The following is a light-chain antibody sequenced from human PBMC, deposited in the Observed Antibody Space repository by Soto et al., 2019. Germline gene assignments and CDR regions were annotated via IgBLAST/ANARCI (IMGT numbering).Light chain of an antibody. V-gene: IGKV1-39*01. CDR2: VAT. CDR1: QNIGTY. Sequence: DIQLTQSPSSLSASLGDRVTISCRASQNIGTYLNWFLQKPGEAPKLLIYVATSLQNGVPSRFSGTGSETDFTLTISSLQPEDVGVYFCHQSDSTPQTLGQGTRV. CDR3: HQSDSTPQT. J-gene: IGKJ1*01.